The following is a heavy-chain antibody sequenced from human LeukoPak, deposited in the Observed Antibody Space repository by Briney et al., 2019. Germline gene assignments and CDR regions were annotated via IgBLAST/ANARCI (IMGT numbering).Heavy chain of an antibody. J-gene: IGHJ5*02. D-gene: IGHD3-16*01. Sequence: PSETLSLTCTVSGGSISSSSYYWGWIRQPPGKGLEWIGSIYYSGSTYYNPSLKSRVTISVDTSKNQFPLKLSSVTAADTAVYYCARDYGRWGLKEFDPWGQGTLVTVSS. CDR2: IYYSGST. CDR3: ARDYGRWGLKEFDP. V-gene: IGHV4-39*06. CDR1: GGSISSSSYY.